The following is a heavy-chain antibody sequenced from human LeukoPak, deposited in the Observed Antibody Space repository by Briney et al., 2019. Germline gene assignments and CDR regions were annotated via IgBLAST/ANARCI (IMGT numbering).Heavy chain of an antibody. CDR1: GGSISSSSYY. D-gene: IGHD6-13*01. CDR2: IYYSGST. V-gene: IGHV4-39*07. CDR3: ARGRTPPRYSSSWYFPYFGY. J-gene: IGHJ4*02. Sequence: SETLSLTCTVSGGSISSSSYYWGWIRQPPGKGLEWIGSIYYSGSTNYNPSLKSRVTISVDTSKNQFSLKLSSVTAADTAVYYCARGRTPPRYSSSWYFPYFGYWGQGTLVTVSS.